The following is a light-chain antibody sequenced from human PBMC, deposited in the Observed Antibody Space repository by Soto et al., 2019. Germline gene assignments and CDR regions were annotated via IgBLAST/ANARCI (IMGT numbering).Light chain of an antibody. V-gene: IGLV2-14*03. J-gene: IGLJ2*01. CDR1: SSDVGGYNY. CDR2: DVS. Sequence: QSALTQPASVSGSPGQSITISCTGTSSDVGGYNYVSWYQQHPGKAPKLIIYDVSDRPSGVSNRFSGSKSGNTASLTISGLQAEDEADYYCSSYTSSNTLHVVFGGGTKLTVL. CDR3: SSYTSSNTLHVV.